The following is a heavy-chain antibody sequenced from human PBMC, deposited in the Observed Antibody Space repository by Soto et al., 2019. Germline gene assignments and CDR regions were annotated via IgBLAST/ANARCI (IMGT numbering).Heavy chain of an antibody. D-gene: IGHD6-6*01. CDR1: GFNFSSFA. CDR3: AKVIRADSTSSNFYYYSAMDV. Sequence: EVQLLESGGGLVQPGGSLRLSCAGSGFNFSSFAMTWVRQAPGKGLEWVSTISGSGGSRFYADSVKGRFTLTRDNSKDTVFLQMNSLRGEDTAIYYCAKVIRADSTSSNFYYYSAMDVWGQGTTVTVSS. V-gene: IGHV3-23*01. J-gene: IGHJ6*02. CDR2: ISGSGGSR.